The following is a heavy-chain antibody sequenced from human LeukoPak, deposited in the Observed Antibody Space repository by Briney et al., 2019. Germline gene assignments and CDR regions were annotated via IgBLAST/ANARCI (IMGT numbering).Heavy chain of an antibody. D-gene: IGHD1-26*01. CDR1: GGYIGSGSYY. J-gene: IGHJ4*02. V-gene: IGHV4-61*02. Sequence: SQTLSLTCTVSGGYIGSGSYYWSWIRQPAGKGLEWIGRIYTSGSTSYNPSLKSRVTISVDTSKNQFSLKLSSVTAADTAVYYCAREEALGSGSFDYWGQGTLVTVSS. CDR2: IYTSGST. CDR3: AREEALGSGSFDY.